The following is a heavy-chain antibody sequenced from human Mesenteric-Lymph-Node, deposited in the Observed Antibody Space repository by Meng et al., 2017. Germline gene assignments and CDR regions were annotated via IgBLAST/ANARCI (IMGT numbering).Heavy chain of an antibody. CDR1: GFTFSRFS. CDR2: ISSSSVYI. J-gene: IGHJ4*02. CDR3: ARVSYSGSYFDL. V-gene: IGHV3-21*01. Sequence: GESLKISCAASGFTFSRFSMNWVRQAPGKGLEWLSSISSSSVYINYADSVKGRFTISRDNAQNSLYLQMNSLGAEDTAVYYCARVSYSGSYFDLWGQGILVTVSS. D-gene: IGHD1-26*01.